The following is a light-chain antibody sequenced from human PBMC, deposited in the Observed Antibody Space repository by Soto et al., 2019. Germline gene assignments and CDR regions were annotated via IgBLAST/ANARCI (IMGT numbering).Light chain of an antibody. J-gene: IGLJ2*01. Sequence: QSALTQPSSVSGSPGQSITISCAGTMRDVGAYNLVSWYQQHPGRAPQLIIYEVRNRPSGISFRFSGSKSGNTASLTISGLQAEDEADYYCSSYTSKSSLIFGGGTKVTVL. CDR1: MRDVGAYNL. V-gene: IGLV2-14*01. CDR2: EVR. CDR3: SSYTSKSSLI.